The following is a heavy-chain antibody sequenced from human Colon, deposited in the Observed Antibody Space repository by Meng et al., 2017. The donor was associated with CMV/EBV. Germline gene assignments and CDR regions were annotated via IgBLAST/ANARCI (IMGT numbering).Heavy chain of an antibody. CDR1: GYTFKRDD. V-gene: IGHV1-8*01. CDR2: MSPKSGKT. D-gene: IGHD3-10*01. J-gene: IGHJ4*02. CDR3: ARESYFGSGTFYY. Sequence: KASGYTFKRDDINWVRQATGQGLEWMGWMSPKSGKTEYAQKFQGSVTMTRDTSKSTAYMELSSLGSEDTAVFYCARESYFGSGTFYYWGQGTLVTVSS.